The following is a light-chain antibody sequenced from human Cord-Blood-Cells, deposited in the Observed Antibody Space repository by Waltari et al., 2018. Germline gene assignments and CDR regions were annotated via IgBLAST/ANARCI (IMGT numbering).Light chain of an antibody. CDR2: GAS. V-gene: IGKV3-20*01. J-gene: IGKJ2*01. Sequence: EIVLTQSPGTLSLSPGERATFPCRASQSVSSSYLAWYQQKPGQAPRLLIYGASSRATGIPDRFSGSGSGTDFTLTISRLEPEDFAVYYCQQYGSSPYTFGQGTKLEIK. CDR1: QSVSSSY. CDR3: QQYGSSPYT.